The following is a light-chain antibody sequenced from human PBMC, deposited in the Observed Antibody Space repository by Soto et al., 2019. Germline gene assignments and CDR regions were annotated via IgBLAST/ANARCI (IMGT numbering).Light chain of an antibody. V-gene: IGKV1-12*01. CDR2: CAA. CDR1: QGISRW. CDR3: QHANSFPLT. Sequence: DIQMTQSPSFVSASVGDRVTITCRASQGISRWLAWYQQRPGKAPELLIYCAASLQSGVPSRFSGSGFGTYIPLTIIGLQPEDFATSYCQHANSFPLTFAQGTRLEIK. J-gene: IGKJ5*01.